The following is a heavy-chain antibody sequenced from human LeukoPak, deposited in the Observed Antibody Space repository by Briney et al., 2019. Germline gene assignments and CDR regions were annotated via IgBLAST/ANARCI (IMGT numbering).Heavy chain of an antibody. Sequence: SETLSLTCAVSGGSISSSNWWSWVRQPPGKGLEWIGHIYYSGSTNYNPSLKSRVTISVDTSKNQFSLKLSSVTAADTAVYYCARADYGRFDYWGQGTLVTVSS. J-gene: IGHJ4*02. CDR3: ARADYGRFDY. V-gene: IGHV4-4*02. CDR1: GGSISSSNW. D-gene: IGHD4-17*01. CDR2: IYYSGST.